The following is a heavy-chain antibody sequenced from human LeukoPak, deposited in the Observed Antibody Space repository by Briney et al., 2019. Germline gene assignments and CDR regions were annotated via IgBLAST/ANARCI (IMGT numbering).Heavy chain of an antibody. Sequence: SQTLSLTCTVSGGSISSDDYYWSWIRQPPGKGLEWIGYIYYSGNTYYNPSLKSRVTISVDTSKNQFSLQLSSVTAADTAVYYRARVDLYSSSWRASNWFDPWGQGTLVTVSS. CDR3: ARVDLYSSSWRASNWFDP. J-gene: IGHJ5*02. CDR2: IYYSGNT. V-gene: IGHV4-30-4*01. D-gene: IGHD6-13*01. CDR1: GGSISSDDYY.